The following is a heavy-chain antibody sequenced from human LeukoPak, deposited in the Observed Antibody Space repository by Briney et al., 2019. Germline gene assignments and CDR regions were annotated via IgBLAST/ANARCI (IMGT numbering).Heavy chain of an antibody. CDR3: ARGPGHSFKY. V-gene: IGHV4-34*01. J-gene: IGHJ4*02. Sequence: GSLRLSCAASGFTFSNYWMSWVRQAPGKGLEWLGEISHTGNTHYNPSLKSRVTVSVDISADMSTTRVSLNLKSVTAADTAIYYCARGPGHSFKYWGQGTRVTVSS. CDR1: GFTFSNYW. D-gene: IGHD1-1*01. CDR2: ISHTGNT.